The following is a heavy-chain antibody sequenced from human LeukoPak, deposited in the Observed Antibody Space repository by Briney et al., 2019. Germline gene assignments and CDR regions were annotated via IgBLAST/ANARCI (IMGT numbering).Heavy chain of an antibody. J-gene: IGHJ6*02. V-gene: IGHV4-34*01. CDR2: INHSGST. Sequence: SETLSLTCAVYGGSFSGYYWSWIRQPPGKGLEWIGEINHSGSTNYNPSLKSRVTISVDTSKNQFSLKLSSVTAADTAVYYCALLREDLIYYYYGMDVWGQGTTVTVSS. CDR3: ALLREDLIYYYYGMDV. CDR1: GGSFSGYY. D-gene: IGHD1-26*01.